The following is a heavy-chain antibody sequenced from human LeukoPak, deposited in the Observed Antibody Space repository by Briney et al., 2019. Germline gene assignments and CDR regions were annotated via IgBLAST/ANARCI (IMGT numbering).Heavy chain of an antibody. D-gene: IGHD3/OR15-3a*01. J-gene: IGHJ4*02. Sequence: SETLSLTCTVSGGSISSYYWSWIRQPPGKGLEWIGYIYYSGSTNYNPSLKSRVTISVGTSKNQFSLKLSSVTAADTAVYYCASRDWLSSGHYYFNYWGQGTLVTVSS. V-gene: IGHV4-59*01. CDR3: ASRDWLSSGHYYFNY. CDR1: GGSISSYY. CDR2: IYYSGST.